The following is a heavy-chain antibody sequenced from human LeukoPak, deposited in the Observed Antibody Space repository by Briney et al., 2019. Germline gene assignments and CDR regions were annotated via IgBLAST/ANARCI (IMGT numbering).Heavy chain of an antibody. V-gene: IGHV3-74*03. CDR1: GFTFSYYW. CDR2: INDDGRTT. CDR3: ARCSGYGMDV. Sequence: GGSLRLSCAASGFTFSYYWMHWVRQAPGEGLVWVSRINDDGRTTTYADSVKGRFTISRDNSKNTLNLQMNSLRAEDTAVYYCARCSGYGMDVWGQGTTVTVSS. D-gene: IGHD3-10*02. J-gene: IGHJ6*02.